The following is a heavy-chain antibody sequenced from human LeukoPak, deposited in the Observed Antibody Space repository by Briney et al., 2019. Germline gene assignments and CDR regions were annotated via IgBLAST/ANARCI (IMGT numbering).Heavy chain of an antibody. J-gene: IGHJ4*02. CDR1: GFNLSSYS. CDR2: ISSYGGST. D-gene: IGHD6-6*01. CDR3: ARISRSNDYDY. Sequence: AGSLRLSCAASGFNLSSYSMHWVRQAPGKGLEYVSAISSYGGSTYYANSVKDRFTISRDNSKNTVYLQMGSLRTEDMAVYYCARISRSNDYDYWGQGTLVTVSS. V-gene: IGHV3-64*01.